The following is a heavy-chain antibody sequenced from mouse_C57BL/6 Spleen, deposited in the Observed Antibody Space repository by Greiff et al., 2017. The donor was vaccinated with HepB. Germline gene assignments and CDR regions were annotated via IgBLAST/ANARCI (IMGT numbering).Heavy chain of an antibody. CDR3: ARWGGGGDY. CDR2: IDPSDSYT. J-gene: IGHJ4*01. CDR1: GYTFTSYW. Sequence: VQLQQPGAELVKPGASVKLSCKASGYTFTSYWMQWVKQRPGQGLEWIGEIDPSDSYTNYNQKFKGKATLTVDTSSSTAYMQLSSLTSEDSAVYYCARWGGGGDYWCQVTSFTVSS. V-gene: IGHV1-50*01.